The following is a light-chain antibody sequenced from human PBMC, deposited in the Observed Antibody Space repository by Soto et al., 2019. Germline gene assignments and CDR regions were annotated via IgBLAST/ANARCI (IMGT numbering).Light chain of an antibody. CDR1: QSVGSD. V-gene: IGKV3-15*01. J-gene: IGKJ3*01. CDR2: GAS. CDR3: HQYKNWPPFT. Sequence: EIVMTQSPPTLSASPGERVSLSCRASQSVGSDLAWYRQKPGQAPRLLIYGASTRATGIPARFSGSGSGTEFTLTISSLQSEDFAVYYCHQYKNWPPFTFGPGTKVDLK.